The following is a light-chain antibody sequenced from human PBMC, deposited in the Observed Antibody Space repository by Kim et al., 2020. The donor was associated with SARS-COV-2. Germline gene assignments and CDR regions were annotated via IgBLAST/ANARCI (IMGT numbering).Light chain of an antibody. CDR1: QSVGAS. J-gene: IGKJ4*01. CDR3: QHRADWPLT. V-gene: IGKV3-11*01. Sequence: LSPRERATLTDRASQSVGASLGWYTQKAGQAPRLLSYDASTRATGIPARFSGSGSVTDFTLTISSLEPEDFAVYCCQHRADWPLTFGGGTKVDIK. CDR2: DAS.